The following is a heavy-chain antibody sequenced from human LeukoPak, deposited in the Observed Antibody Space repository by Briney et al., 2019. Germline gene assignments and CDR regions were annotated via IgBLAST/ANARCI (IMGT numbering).Heavy chain of an antibody. V-gene: IGHV1-69*04. Sequence: GSSVKVSCKASGGTFSSYAISWVRQAPGQGLEWMGRIIPILGIANYAQKFQGRVTITADKSTSTAYMELSSLRSEDTAVYYCARDKSLYTRSVTDWVSYGFDPWGQGTLVTVSS. D-gene: IGHD2-21*02. CDR1: GGTFSSYA. CDR3: ARDKSLYTRSVTDWVSYGFDP. CDR2: IIPILGIA. J-gene: IGHJ5*02.